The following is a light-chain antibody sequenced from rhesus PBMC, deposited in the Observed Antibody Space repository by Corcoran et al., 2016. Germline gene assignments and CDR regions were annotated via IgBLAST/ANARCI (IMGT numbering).Light chain of an antibody. CDR3: LQSSNWPLYS. V-gene: IGKV3-24*04. CDR2: GAS. J-gene: IGKJ2*01. Sequence: EIVMTQSPATLALSPGERATLSCRASQSVSSYLAWYQQKPGQAPRLLIYGASSRANGIPDRSSGSGSGTEFPLTSSSLEPEDVGVYFCLQSSNWPLYSFGQVTKVESK. CDR1: QSVSSY.